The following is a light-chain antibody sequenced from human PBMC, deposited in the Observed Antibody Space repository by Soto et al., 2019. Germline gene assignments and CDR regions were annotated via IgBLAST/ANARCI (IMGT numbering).Light chain of an antibody. CDR3: CSYAGDRTYV. CDR2: EGT. V-gene: IGLV2-23*01. J-gene: IGLJ1*01. Sequence: QSALTQPASVSGSPGQSITISCTGTRSDVGSYNLVSWYQQHPGKAPKLMIYEGTKRPSGVSDRFSGSRSGNMASLTISGVQAEDAADYYCCSYAGDRTYVFGTGTKVTVL. CDR1: RSDVGSYNL.